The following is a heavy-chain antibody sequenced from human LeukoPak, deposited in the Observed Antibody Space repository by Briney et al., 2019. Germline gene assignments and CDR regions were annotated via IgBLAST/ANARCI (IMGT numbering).Heavy chain of an antibody. CDR1: GFIFNTYG. CDR3: ANDGFDYYDSSGYSYFHY. V-gene: IGHV3-23*01. D-gene: IGHD3-22*01. J-gene: IGHJ4*02. CDR2: LSGNT. Sequence: GGSLRLSCAASGFIFNTYGTSWVRQAPGKGLEWVSALSGNTYYADSVKGRFTISTDSSKNTLFLQMNSLRAEDTAVYYCANDGFDYYDSSGYSYFHYWGQGTLVTVSS.